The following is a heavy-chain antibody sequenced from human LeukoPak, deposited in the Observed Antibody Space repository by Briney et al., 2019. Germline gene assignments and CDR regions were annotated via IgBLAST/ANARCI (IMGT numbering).Heavy chain of an antibody. D-gene: IGHD6-13*01. CDR2: IYYSGST. CDR3: ARSKGWQQLVRYFDY. V-gene: IGHV4-59*01. CDR1: GGSISSYY. Sequence: PSETLSLTCTVSGGSISSYYWSWIRQPPGKGLEWIGYIYYSGSTNCNPSLKSRVTISVDTSKNQFSLKLSSVTAADTAVYYCARSKGWQQLVRYFDYWGQGTLVTVSS. J-gene: IGHJ4*02.